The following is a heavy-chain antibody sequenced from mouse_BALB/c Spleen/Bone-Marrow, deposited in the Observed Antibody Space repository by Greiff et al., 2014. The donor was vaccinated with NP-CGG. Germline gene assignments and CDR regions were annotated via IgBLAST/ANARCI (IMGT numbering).Heavy chain of an antibody. J-gene: IGHJ4*01. D-gene: IGHD2-14*01. CDR1: GFTFSDYY. CDR2: ISDGGSYT. CDR3: ARDRGVQGYAMDY. Sequence: EVKLMESGGGLVKPGGSLKLSCAASGFTFSDYYMYWVRQTPEKRLEWVATISDGGSYTYYPDSVKGRFTISRDIAKNNLCLQMSSLKSEDTAMYYCARDRGVQGYAMDYWGQGTSVTVSS. V-gene: IGHV5-4*02.